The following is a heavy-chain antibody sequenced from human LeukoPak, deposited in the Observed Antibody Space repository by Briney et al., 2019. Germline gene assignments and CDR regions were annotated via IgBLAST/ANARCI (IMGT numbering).Heavy chain of an antibody. V-gene: IGHV4-39*07. CDR1: GGSISSSNFY. CDR2: IYYSGST. Sequence: SETLSLTCAVSGGSISSSNFYWGWIRQPPGKGLEWIGSIYYSGSTYYNPSLKSRVTISVDTSKSQFSLKLSSVTAADTAVYYCARSVGSGSYYGNWFDPWGQGTLVTVSS. J-gene: IGHJ5*02. D-gene: IGHD3-10*01. CDR3: ARSVGSGSYYGNWFDP.